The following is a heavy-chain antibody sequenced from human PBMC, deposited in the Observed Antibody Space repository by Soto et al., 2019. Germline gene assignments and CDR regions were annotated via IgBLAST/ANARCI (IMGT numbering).Heavy chain of an antibody. Sequence: GGSLRLSCAASGFTFSNYGIHWVRQAPGKGLEWVALISYDGSNKYYVDSVKGRFIISRDNSKNTLYLQMNSLRAEDTAVYYCARDPNSGSYRHPFDYWGQGTLVTVSS. V-gene: IGHV3-30*03. CDR2: ISYDGSNK. D-gene: IGHD1-26*01. CDR1: GFTFSNYG. J-gene: IGHJ4*02. CDR3: ARDPNSGSYRHPFDY.